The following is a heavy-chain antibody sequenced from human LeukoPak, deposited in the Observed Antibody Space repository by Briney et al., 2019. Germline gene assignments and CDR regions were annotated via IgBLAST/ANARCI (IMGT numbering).Heavy chain of an antibody. D-gene: IGHD3-3*01. Sequence: PGGSLRLSCAASGFTFSDYYMSWIRQAPGKGLEWVSYIRSSGSTIYYADSVKGRFTISRDNAKNSLYLQMNSLRAEDTAVYYCARAGNTYYDFWSGYSIQDYWGQGTLVTVSS. CDR3: ARAGNTYYDFWSGYSIQDY. V-gene: IGHV3-11*01. CDR2: IRSSGSTI. CDR1: GFTFSDYY. J-gene: IGHJ4*02.